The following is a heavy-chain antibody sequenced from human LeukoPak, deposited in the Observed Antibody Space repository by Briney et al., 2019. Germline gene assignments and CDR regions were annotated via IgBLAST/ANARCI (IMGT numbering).Heavy chain of an antibody. CDR2: ISAYNGIT. J-gene: IGHJ4*02. D-gene: IGHD3-22*01. CDR3: AREGRPLNYYDSSGYHFDY. Sequence: APLKSSCKASGYTVTSYGISWVRQATGQGLEWMGWISAYNGITNYAQKLQGRVTMTTDTSTSTAYMELRSLRSDDTAVYYCAREGRPLNYYDSSGYHFDYWGQGTLVTVS. V-gene: IGHV1-18*01. CDR1: GYTVTSYG.